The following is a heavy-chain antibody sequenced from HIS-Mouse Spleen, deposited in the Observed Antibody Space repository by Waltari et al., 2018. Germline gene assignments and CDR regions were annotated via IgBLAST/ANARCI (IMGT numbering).Heavy chain of an antibody. J-gene: IGHJ4*02. V-gene: IGHV3-23*01. CDR2: ISGSGGST. CDR1: GFTFSSYA. Sequence: DVQLLESGGGLVQPGGSLRLSCAASGFTFSSYAMSWVRQAPGKGLEWVSAISGSGGSTYYADSVKGRFTISRDNSKNTLYLQMNSLRAEDTAVYYCATRAHEDYYDSSGYKGAFDYWGQGTLVTVSS. D-gene: IGHD3-22*01. CDR3: ATRAHEDYYDSSGYKGAFDY.